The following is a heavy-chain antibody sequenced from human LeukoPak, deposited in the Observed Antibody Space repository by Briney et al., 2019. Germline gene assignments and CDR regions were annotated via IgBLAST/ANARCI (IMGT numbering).Heavy chain of an antibody. D-gene: IGHD3-22*01. J-gene: IGHJ4*02. Sequence: GGSLRLSCAASGFTFSSYAMSWVRQAPGKGLEWVSAISGSGGSTYYADSAKGRFTISRDNSKNTLYLQMNSLRAEDTAVYYCAKDYYDSSGYLAYYFDYWGQGTLVTVSS. CDR3: AKDYYDSSGYLAYYFDY. V-gene: IGHV3-23*01. CDR1: GFTFSSYA. CDR2: ISGSGGST.